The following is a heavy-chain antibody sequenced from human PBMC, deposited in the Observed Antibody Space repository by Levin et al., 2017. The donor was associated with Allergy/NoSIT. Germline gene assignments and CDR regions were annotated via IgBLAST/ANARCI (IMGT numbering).Heavy chain of an antibody. CDR1: GGSISSYY. D-gene: IGHD3-10*01. J-gene: IGHJ4*02. CDR3: ASVPGGYGSGSYSFDY. Sequence: PSETLSLTCTVSGGSISSYYWSWIRQPPGKGLEWIGYIYYSGSTNYNPSLKSRVTISVDTSKNQFSLKLSSVTAADTAVYYCASVPGGYGSGSYSFDYWGQGTLVTVSS. CDR2: IYYSGST. V-gene: IGHV4-59*01.